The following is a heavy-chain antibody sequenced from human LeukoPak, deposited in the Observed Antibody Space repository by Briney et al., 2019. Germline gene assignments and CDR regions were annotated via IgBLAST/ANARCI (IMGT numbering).Heavy chain of an antibody. CDR3: ARARDYYDSSGRRDAFDI. CDR1: GGSISSGAYY. D-gene: IGHD3-22*01. Sequence: SQTLSLTCTVSGGSISSGAYYWSWIRQPPGKGLEWIGYIYHSGSTYYNPPLKSRLTISVEMSKNQLSLKLSSVTAADTAVYYCARARDYYDSSGRRDAFDIWGQGTMVTVSS. CDR2: IYHSGST. J-gene: IGHJ3*02. V-gene: IGHV4-31*03.